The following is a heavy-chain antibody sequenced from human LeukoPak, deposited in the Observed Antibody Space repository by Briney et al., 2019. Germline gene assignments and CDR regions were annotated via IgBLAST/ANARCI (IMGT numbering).Heavy chain of an antibody. Sequence: GGSLRLSCEASGFTFRTYGMTWVRQAPGKGLEWASGITGSSTWTYYADSVKGRFSISRDNSKNTLHLQMDSLRAEDTAIYYCARELVSLGTGYFDLWGRGTLVTVSS. CDR3: ARELVSLGTGYFDL. D-gene: IGHD7-27*01. V-gene: IGHV3-23*01. CDR1: GFTFRTYG. CDR2: ITGSSTWT. J-gene: IGHJ2*01.